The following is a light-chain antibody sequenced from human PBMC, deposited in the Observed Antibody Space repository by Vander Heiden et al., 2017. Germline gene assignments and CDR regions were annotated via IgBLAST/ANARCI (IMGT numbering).Light chain of an antibody. CDR1: QGISSA. Sequence: IHLTPPPSSLSASVGDRVTITSRASQGISSALAWYQQKPGKAPKLLIYDASSLESGVPSRFSGSGSGTDFTLTISSLQPEDFATYYCQQFNSYPLTFGQWTKLEIK. J-gene: IGKJ2*01. CDR2: DAS. CDR3: QQFNSYPLT. V-gene: IGKV1-13*02.